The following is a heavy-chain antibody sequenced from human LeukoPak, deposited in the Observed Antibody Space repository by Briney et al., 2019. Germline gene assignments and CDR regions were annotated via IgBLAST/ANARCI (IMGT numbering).Heavy chain of an antibody. CDR1: GGSISSYY. CDR3: ARVDPDSSSTLEVFDY. J-gene: IGHJ4*02. Sequence: SETLSLTCTVSGGSISSYYWSWIRQPPGKGLEWIGYIYYSGSTNYNPSLKSRVTISVDTSKDQFSLKLSSVTAADTAVYYCARVDPDSSSTLEVFDYWGQGTLVTVSS. D-gene: IGHD6-6*01. V-gene: IGHV4-59*01. CDR2: IYYSGST.